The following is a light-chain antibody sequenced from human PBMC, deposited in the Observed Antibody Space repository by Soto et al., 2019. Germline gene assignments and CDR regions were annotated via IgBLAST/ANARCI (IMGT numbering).Light chain of an antibody. CDR3: VLYMGSGILI. Sequence: QTVVTQEPSFSVSPGGTVTLTCGLRYGSVSTNYYCSWFQQTTGQTPRTLIYSTNSRSSGVPDRFTGSILGNRAALTITGAQADDEADYYCVLYMGSGILIFGGGTKVTVL. CDR1: YGSVSTNYY. CDR2: STN. V-gene: IGLV8-61*01. J-gene: IGLJ2*01.